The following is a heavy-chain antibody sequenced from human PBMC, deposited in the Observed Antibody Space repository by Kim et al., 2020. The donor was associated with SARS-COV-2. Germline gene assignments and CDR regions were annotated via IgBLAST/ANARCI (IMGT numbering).Heavy chain of an antibody. V-gene: IGHV6-1*01. J-gene: IGHJ4*02. D-gene: IGHD6-19*01. CDR3: ARDPLIAGAGIDY. Sequence: YAVSVKSRITINPATSKNQFSLQLNSVTPEDTAVYYCARDPLIAGAGIDYWGQGTLVTVSS.